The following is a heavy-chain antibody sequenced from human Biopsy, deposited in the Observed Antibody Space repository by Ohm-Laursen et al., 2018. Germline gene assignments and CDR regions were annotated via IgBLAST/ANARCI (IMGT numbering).Heavy chain of an antibody. CDR2: IYNSESTST. J-gene: IGHJ5*02. CDR1: GDSISSDIYY. Sequence: SDTLSLTCTVSGDSISSDIYYWVWIRQPPGKGLEWIGNIYNSESTSTYYNLSLKGRVSISVDTSHNQFSLKLTSLTAADTAVYFCARRVSGSGRVDPWGQGTLVTVSS. CDR3: ARRVSGSGRVDP. V-gene: IGHV4-39*01. D-gene: IGHD3-10*01.